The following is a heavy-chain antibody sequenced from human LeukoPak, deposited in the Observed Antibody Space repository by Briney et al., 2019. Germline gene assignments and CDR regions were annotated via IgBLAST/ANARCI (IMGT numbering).Heavy chain of an antibody. CDR3: ARTGYVWGSYRHYYYYYMDV. CDR1: GYTFTSYG. V-gene: IGHV1-18*01. D-gene: IGHD3-16*02. Sequence: ASVKVSCKASGYTFTSYGINWVRQAPGQGLEWMGWISAYNGETNYAQRLQGRVTMTTDTSTSTAYMELSSLRSEDTAVYYCARTGYVWGSYRHYYYYYMDVWGKGTTVTISS. CDR2: ISAYNGET. J-gene: IGHJ6*03.